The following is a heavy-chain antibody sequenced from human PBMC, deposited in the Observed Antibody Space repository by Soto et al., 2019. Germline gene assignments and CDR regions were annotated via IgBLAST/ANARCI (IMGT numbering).Heavy chain of an antibody. CDR3: ARGHDSSGYYIGY. CDR1: GFSVSTKY. CDR2: IYGGGST. D-gene: IGHD3-22*01. J-gene: IGHJ4*02. V-gene: IGHV3-53*01. Sequence: GGSLRLSCTVSGFSVSTKYMSWVRQAPGEGLEWVSVIYGGGSTYYADSVRGRFTISRDNSKNTVYLQMNSLRAEDTAVYYCARGHDSSGYYIGYWGQGTRVTAPQ.